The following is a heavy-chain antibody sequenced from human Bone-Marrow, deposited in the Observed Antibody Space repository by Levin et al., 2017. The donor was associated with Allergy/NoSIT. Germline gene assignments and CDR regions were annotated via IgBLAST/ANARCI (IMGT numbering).Heavy chain of an antibody. J-gene: IGHJ4*02. CDR3: ARVLAGFDGSAMAYDY. D-gene: IGHD3-10*01. Sequence: SCTVSGASIRSGAYYWSWVRQPPGQGLAWIGYIYYNGSTYFNPSLKSRVSISVDTSKNQFSLKLSSVTAADTAHYYCARVLAGFDGSAMAYDYWGRGSLVTVSS. CDR2: IYYNGST. CDR1: GASIRSGAYY. V-gene: IGHV4-31*03.